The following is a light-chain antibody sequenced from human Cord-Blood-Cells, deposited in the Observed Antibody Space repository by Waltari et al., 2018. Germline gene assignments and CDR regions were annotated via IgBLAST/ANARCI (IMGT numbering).Light chain of an antibody. CDR1: QDISNY. CDR2: DAS. J-gene: IGKJ4*01. CDR3: QQYDNLPLT. V-gene: IGKV1-33*01. Sequence: DIQLTQSPSSLSGSVGNRVTITCQASQDISNYLNWYQQKPGKAPKLLIYDASNLETGVPSRFSGSGSGTDFTLTISSLQPEDIATYYCQQYDNLPLTFGGGTKVEIK.